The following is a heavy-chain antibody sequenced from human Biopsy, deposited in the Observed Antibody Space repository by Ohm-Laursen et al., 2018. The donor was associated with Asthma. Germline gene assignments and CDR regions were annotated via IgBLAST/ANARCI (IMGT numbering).Heavy chain of an antibody. Sequence: ASVTVSCKISGYSLTDLSMHWVRQAPGQGLEWMGGHDHEEGGTVNVRRFQGRVTMTEDTSTDTAYMELSSLSSDDTAVYYCASDFPKDYVRYNFQFWGQGTLVTVSS. CDR1: GYSLTDLS. CDR2: HDHEEGGT. J-gene: IGHJ4*02. CDR3: ASDFPKDYVRYNFQF. V-gene: IGHV1-24*01. D-gene: IGHD4-17*01.